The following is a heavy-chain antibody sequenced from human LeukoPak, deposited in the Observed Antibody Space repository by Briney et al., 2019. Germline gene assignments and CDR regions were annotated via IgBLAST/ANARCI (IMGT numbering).Heavy chain of an antibody. CDR2: IRYDGSNK. D-gene: IGHD2-8*01. Sequence: PGGSLRLFCAASGFTFSSYGMHWVRQAPGKGLEWVAFIRYDGSNKYYADSVKGRFTISRDNSKNTLYLQMNSLRAEDTAVYYCAKDTGHPHLYELDYWGQGTLVTVSS. V-gene: IGHV3-30*02. CDR1: GFTFSSYG. J-gene: IGHJ4*02. CDR3: AKDTGHPHLYELDY.